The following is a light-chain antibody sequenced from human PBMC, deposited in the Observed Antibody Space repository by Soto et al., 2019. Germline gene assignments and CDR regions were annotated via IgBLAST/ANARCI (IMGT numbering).Light chain of an antibody. CDR1: RSNIGTNA. Sequence: QSVLTQPPSASATPGQRVTISCSGSRSNIGTNAVNWYQQLPGTAPRLLIYNNNQRPSGVPDRFSGFKSGTSASLAISGLQSDDGANYFCAAWADSLNVLYVFGTGTKVTVL. J-gene: IGLJ1*01. CDR3: AAWADSLNVLYV. V-gene: IGLV1-44*01. CDR2: NNN.